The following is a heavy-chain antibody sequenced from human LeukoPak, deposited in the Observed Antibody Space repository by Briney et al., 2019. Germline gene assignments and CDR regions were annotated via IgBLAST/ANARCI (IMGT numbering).Heavy chain of an antibody. CDR3: ARLSESRTIFYF. CDR1: GFTITYYW. CDR2: IKQDGSAK. Sequence: GGSLRLSCAASGFTITYYWMSWVRQAPGKGLEWVANIKQDGSAKLYVDSVEGRFTVPRDNAKNSLYLQMNNLRAEDTAVYYCARLSESRTIFYFWGQGTLVTVSS. V-gene: IGHV3-7*01. D-gene: IGHD1-1*01. J-gene: IGHJ4*02.